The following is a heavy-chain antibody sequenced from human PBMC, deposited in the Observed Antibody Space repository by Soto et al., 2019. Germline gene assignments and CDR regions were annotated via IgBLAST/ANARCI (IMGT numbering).Heavy chain of an antibody. CDR2: ISWNSGSI. CDR3: AKDSKGGAFDI. J-gene: IGHJ3*02. D-gene: IGHD3-16*01. CDR1: GFTFDDYA. Sequence: PGGSLRLSCAASGFTFDDYAMHWVRQAPGKGLEWVSGISWNSGSIGYADSVKGRLTISGDNAKNSLYLQMNSLRAEDTALYYCAKDSKGGAFDIWGQGTMVTVSS. V-gene: IGHV3-9*01.